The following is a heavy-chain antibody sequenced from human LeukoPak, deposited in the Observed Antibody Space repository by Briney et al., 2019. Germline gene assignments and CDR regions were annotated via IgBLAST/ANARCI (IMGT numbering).Heavy chain of an antibody. CDR1: GGSISSGGYY. V-gene: IGHV4-31*03. CDR2: IYYSGST. D-gene: IGHD5-18*01. CDR3: ARVDTAMVISY. Sequence: PSETLSLTCTVSGGSISSGGYYWSWIRQHPGKGLEWIGYIYYSGSTYYNPSLKSRVTLSVDTSKNQFSLKLSSVTAADTAVYYCARVDTAMVISYWGQGTLVTVSS. J-gene: IGHJ4*02.